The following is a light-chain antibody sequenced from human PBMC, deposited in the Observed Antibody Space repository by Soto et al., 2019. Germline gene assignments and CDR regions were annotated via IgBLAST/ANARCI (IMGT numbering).Light chain of an antibody. J-gene: IGLJ3*02. V-gene: IGLV1-44*01. CDR3: ASWDDSLNTPRV. Sequence: QSVLTQPPSASGTPGQRVTISCSGSSSNIGSSTVNWYQQLPGAAPKLLIYSNNQRPSGVPDRFSGSKSDTSASLAISGLQSEDEADHYCASWDDSLNTPRVFGGGTKLTVL. CDR2: SNN. CDR1: SSNIGSST.